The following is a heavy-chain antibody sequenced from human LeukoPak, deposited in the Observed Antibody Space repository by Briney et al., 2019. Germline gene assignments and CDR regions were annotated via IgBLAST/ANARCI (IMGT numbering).Heavy chain of an antibody. CDR2: FYPGDSDI. D-gene: IGHD5-24*01. CDR3: ARLEVEMATVYFDY. J-gene: IGHJ4*02. Sequence: GESPKISCKGSGYSFTSYWIGWVRQMPGKGLEWMGIFYPGDSDIRYSPSFQGQVTISADKSIRTAYLQWSSLKASDTAMYYCARLEVEMATVYFDYWGQGILVTVSS. V-gene: IGHV5-51*01. CDR1: GYSFTSYW.